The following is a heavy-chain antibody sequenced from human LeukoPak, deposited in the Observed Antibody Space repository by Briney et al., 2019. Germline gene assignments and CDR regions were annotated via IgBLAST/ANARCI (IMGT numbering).Heavy chain of an antibody. CDR1: GFTVSSNY. J-gene: IGHJ4*02. CDR2: IYSGGST. D-gene: IGHD3-10*01. CDR3: ARDEVDGSGSPLDY. Sequence: GGSLRLSCAASGFTVSSNYMSWVRQAPGKGLEWVSVIYSGGSTYYADSVKGRFTISRDNSKNTLYLQMNSLRAEDTAVYYCARDEVDGSGSPLDYWGQGTLVTVSS. V-gene: IGHV3-53*05.